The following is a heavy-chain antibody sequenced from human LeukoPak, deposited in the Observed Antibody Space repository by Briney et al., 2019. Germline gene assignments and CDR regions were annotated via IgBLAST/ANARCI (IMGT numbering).Heavy chain of an antibody. J-gene: IGHJ4*02. V-gene: IGHV1-8*01. CDR2: MNPNSGNT. Sequence: ASVKVSCKASGYTFTSYDINWVRQAPGQGLEWMGWMNPNSGNTVYAQKFQGRVTMTRNTSISTAYMELSSLISEGTAVYYCARGGLGILVWGQGALVTVSS. CDR3: ARGGLGILV. CDR1: GYTFTSYD. D-gene: IGHD7-27*01.